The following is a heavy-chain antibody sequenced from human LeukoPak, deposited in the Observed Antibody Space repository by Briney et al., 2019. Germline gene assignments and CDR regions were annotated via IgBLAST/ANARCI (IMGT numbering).Heavy chain of an antibody. V-gene: IGHV1-69*01. D-gene: IGHD6-13*01. CDR1: GGTFSSYA. Sequence: SVRVSCKASGGTFSSYAISWVRQAPGQGLEWMGGIFPIFGTANYAQKFQGRVTITADESTSTAYMELSNLRSEDTAVYYCARTSSSSWYFDYGGQGTLVTVS. CDR3: ARTSSSSWYFDY. J-gene: IGHJ4*02. CDR2: IFPIFGTA.